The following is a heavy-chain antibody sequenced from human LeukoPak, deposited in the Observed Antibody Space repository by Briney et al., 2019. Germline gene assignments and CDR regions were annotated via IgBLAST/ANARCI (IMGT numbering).Heavy chain of an antibody. Sequence: GGSLRLSCAASGFTFSSYSMNWVRQSPGKGLQWVSYIAGSTIYYADSVKGRFTISRDNARNSLYLQMNSLRDDDTAVYYCARDRDSSFDYWGQGTLVTVSS. V-gene: IGHV3-48*02. CDR1: GFTFSSYS. CDR2: IAGSTI. D-gene: IGHD6-6*01. CDR3: ARDRDSSFDY. J-gene: IGHJ4*02.